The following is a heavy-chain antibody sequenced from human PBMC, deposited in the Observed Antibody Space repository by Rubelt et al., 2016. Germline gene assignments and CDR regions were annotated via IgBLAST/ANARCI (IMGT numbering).Heavy chain of an antibody. CDR3: ARLYSWNPYSFNY. D-gene: IGHD1-20*01. CDR1: GGSISSSSYY. V-gene: IGHV4-39*07. J-gene: IGHJ4*02. Sequence: QLQLQESGPGLVKPSETLSLTCTVSGGSISSSSYYWGWIRQPPGKGLEWIGSIYYSGSTYYNPSPKSRVTISVDTSKNQFSLKLSSVTAADTAVYYCARLYSWNPYSFNYWGQGTLVTVSS. CDR2: IYYSGST.